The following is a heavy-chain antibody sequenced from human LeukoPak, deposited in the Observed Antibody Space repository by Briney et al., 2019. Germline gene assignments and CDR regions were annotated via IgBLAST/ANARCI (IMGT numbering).Heavy chain of an antibody. CDR2: ISSGGRTI. CDR1: GFTFSSYS. D-gene: IGHD6-13*01. CDR3: ARAGYSSSWLLY. Sequence: GGSLRLSCAASGFTFSSYSMNWVRQAPGKGLEWASAISSGGRTIYYADSVKGRFTISRDNAKNSLYLQMNSLKAEDTAIYYCARAGYSSSWLLYWGQGTLVTVSS. J-gene: IGHJ4*02. V-gene: IGHV3-48*04.